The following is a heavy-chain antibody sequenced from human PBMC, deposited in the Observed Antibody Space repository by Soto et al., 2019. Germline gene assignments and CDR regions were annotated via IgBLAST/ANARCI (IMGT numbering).Heavy chain of an antibody. D-gene: IGHD2-15*01. CDR3: ARRYGGTFDY. CDR2: IYYSGST. J-gene: IGHJ4*02. V-gene: IGHV4-59*08. CDR1: GGSISSYY. Sequence: SETLFLTCTFSGGSISSYYWSLIRQPPGKGLEWIGYIYYSGSTNYNPSLKSRVTISVDTSKNQFSLKLSSVTAADTAVYYCARRYGGTFDYWGQGTLVTVSS.